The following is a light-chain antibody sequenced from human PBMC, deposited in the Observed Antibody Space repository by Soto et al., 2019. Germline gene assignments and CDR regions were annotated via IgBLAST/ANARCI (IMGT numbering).Light chain of an antibody. Sequence: QSVLTQPPSASGTPGQRVTISCSGSSSNIGSNYVYWYQQLPGTAPKLLIYRNNQRPSGVPDRFSGSTSGTSASLAISGLRSEDEADDYCAAWDDSLSGPNWVFGGGTKVTVL. CDR2: RNN. CDR3: AAWDDSLSGPNWV. CDR1: SSNIGSNY. J-gene: IGLJ3*02. V-gene: IGLV1-47*01.